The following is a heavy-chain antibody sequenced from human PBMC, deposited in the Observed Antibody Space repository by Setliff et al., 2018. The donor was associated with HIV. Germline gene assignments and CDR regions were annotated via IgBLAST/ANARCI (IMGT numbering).Heavy chain of an antibody. CDR2: IFPGDSDT. CDR1: GYSFTRYW. CDR3: ARRSVSHGNGFDL. V-gene: IGHV5-51*01. J-gene: IGHJ3*01. Sequence: GESLKISCQGSGYSFTRYWIGWVRQMPGKGLEWMGIIFPGDSDTRFSPSFQGQVSLSVDKSATTAYLHWNSLKASDTAIYYCARRSVSHGNGFDLWGQGTLVTVSS. D-gene: IGHD3-10*01.